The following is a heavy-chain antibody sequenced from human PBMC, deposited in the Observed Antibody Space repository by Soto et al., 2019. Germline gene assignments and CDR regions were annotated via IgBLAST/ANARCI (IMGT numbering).Heavy chain of an antibody. D-gene: IGHD4-17*01. J-gene: IGHJ5*02. CDR3: ARETTVTTFGWFDP. Sequence: QVQLQESGPGLVKPSETLSLTCTVSGGSISSYYWSWIRQPPGKGLEWIGYIYYSGSTNYNPSLKSRVTISVDTSKNHFSLKLSSVTAADTAVYYCARETTVTTFGWFDPWGQGTLVTVSS. CDR2: IYYSGST. V-gene: IGHV4-59*01. CDR1: GGSISSYY.